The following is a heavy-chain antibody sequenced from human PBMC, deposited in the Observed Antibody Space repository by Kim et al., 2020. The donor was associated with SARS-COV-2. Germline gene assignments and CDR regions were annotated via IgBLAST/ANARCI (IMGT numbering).Heavy chain of an antibody. D-gene: IGHD4-17*01. CDR2: IYYSGST. V-gene: IGHV4-31*03. CDR1: GGSISSGGYY. CDR3: ARDPDYGGNGFDY. J-gene: IGHJ4*02. Sequence: SETLSLTCTVSGGSISSGGYYWSWIRQHPGKGLEWIGYIYYSGSTYYNPSLKSRVTISVDTSKNQFSLKLSSVTAADTAVYYCARDPDYGGNGFDYWGQGTLVTVSS.